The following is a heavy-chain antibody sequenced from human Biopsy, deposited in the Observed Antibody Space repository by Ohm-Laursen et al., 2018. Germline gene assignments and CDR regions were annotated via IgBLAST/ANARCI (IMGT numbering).Heavy chain of an antibody. J-gene: IGHJ1*01. Sequence: SSVKVSCKVSGYTFTTYGISWVRQAPGQGLEWLGGNIPILGTGNYAQKFQDRVTVAADTSTSTATMELRSLRSDDTAVYYCATKLTGYFHHWGQGTLVIVSS. V-gene: IGHV1-69*06. D-gene: IGHD3-9*01. CDR2: NIPILGTG. CDR1: GYTFTTYG. CDR3: ATKLTGYFHH.